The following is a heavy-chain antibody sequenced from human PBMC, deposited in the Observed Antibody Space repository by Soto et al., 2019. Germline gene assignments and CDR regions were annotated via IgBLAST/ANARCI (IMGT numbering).Heavy chain of an antibody. Sequence: PGGSLRLSCAASGFTFSSYSMNWVRQAPGKGLEWVSSISSSSSYIYYADSVKGRFTISRDNAKNSLYLQMNSLRAEDTPVYYCARDHSIVLVPAATYYYYYGMDVW. D-gene: IGHD2-2*01. CDR3: ARDHSIVLVPAATYYYYYGMDV. J-gene: IGHJ6*01. V-gene: IGHV3-21*01. CDR2: ISSSSSYI. CDR1: GFTFSSYS.